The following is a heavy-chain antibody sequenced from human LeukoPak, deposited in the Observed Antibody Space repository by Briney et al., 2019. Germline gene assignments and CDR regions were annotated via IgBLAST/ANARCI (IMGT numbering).Heavy chain of an antibody. V-gene: IGHV4-39*01. Sequence: PSETLSLTCTVSGGSISSDNYYWGWIRQPPGRGLEWIGSIYYSGTTYYNPPLKSRVTISVDTSKNQFSLKLSSVTAAGTALYYCAKHYMGSSYNHGLDCWGQGTLVTVSS. CDR1: GGSISSDNYY. D-gene: IGHD3-10*01. J-gene: IGHJ4*02. CDR2: IYYSGTT. CDR3: AKHYMGSSYNHGLDC.